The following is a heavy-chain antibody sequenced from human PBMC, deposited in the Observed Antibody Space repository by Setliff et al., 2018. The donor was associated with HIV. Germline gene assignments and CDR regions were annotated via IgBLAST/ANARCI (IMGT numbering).Heavy chain of an antibody. J-gene: IGHJ4*02. V-gene: IGHV4-38-2*02. D-gene: IGHD3-16*01. CDR2: IYQSGST. CDR3: ARLDTIMLYTDC. Sequence: PSETLSLTCSVSHYSISSEYYWGWFRQPPGKGLGYIGSIYQSGSTYYSPFFKSRVSMSIDTSKDQFSLRLKSLTASDTAVYYCARLDTIMLYTDCWGQGTLVTVSS. CDR1: HYSISSEYY.